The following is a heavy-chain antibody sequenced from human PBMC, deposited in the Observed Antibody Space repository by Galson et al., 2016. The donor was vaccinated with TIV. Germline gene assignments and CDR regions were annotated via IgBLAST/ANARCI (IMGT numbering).Heavy chain of an antibody. CDR1: GGSISNGDYY. CDR3: ARCRGDYYYGIDV. J-gene: IGHJ6*02. Sequence: TLSLTCSVFGGSISNGDYYWTWIRQPPGKGLEWIGYVYYSGDTNYNPSLKRRVTLSVDRSTNQFSLRLNSVTAADTAVYSCARCRGDYYYGIDVWGQGTTVTVSS. D-gene: IGHD3-10*01. CDR2: VYYSGDT. V-gene: IGHV4-30-4*08.